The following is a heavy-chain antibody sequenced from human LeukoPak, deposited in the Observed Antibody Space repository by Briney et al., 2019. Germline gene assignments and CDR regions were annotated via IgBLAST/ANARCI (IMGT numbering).Heavy chain of an antibody. J-gene: IGHJ3*02. CDR2: IIPIFGTA. V-gene: IGHV1-69*13. Sequence: ASVKVSCKASGGTFSSYAISWVRQAPGQGLEWRGGIIPIFGTANYAQKFQGRVTITPDESTSTAYLELSSLRSEDTAVYYCARAGSGSYSDAFDIWGQGTMVTVSS. CDR3: ARAGSGSYSDAFDI. CDR1: GGTFSSYA. D-gene: IGHD3-10*01.